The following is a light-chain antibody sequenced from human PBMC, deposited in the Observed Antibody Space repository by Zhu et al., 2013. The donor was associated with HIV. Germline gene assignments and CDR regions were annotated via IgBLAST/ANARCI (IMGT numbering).Light chain of an antibody. V-gene: IGKV4-1*01. CDR1: QSVLYRSNNKNY. Sequence: DIVMTQSPDSLVVSLGERATINCKSSQSVLYRSNNKNYLAWYQQKPGQPPKLLIYWASTRESGVPDRFSGSGSGTDFTLTISSLQAEDVAVYYCQQYYSTPRTFGQGTKVDVK. J-gene: IGKJ1*01. CDR2: WAS. CDR3: QQYYSTPRT.